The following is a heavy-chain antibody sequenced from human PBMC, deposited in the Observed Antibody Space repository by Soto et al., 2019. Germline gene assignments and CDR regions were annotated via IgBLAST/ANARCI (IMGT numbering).Heavy chain of an antibody. CDR3: TRRDILTGSFDY. V-gene: IGHV3-49*03. CDR1: GFTFGDYA. J-gene: IGHJ4*02. D-gene: IGHD3-9*01. CDR2: IRSKAYGGTT. Sequence: LRLSCTASGFTFGDYAMSWFRRAPGKGLEWVGFIRSKAYGGTTEYAASVKGRFTISRDDSKSIAYLQMNSLKTEDTAVYYCTRRDILTGSFDYWGQGTLVTVSS.